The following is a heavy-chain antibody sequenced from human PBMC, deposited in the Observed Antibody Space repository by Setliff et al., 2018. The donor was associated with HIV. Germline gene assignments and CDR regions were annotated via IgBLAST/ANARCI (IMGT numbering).Heavy chain of an antibody. CDR1: GYTFTDYY. V-gene: IGHV1-2*06. J-gene: IGHJ4*02. D-gene: IGHD3-10*01. Sequence: ASVKVSCKASGYTFTDYYMHWVRQAPGLGLEWMGRINPNSGGTNYAQKFQGRVTMTRDTSISTAYMELSRLRSDDTAVYYCARSVLLWFGELHFDYWGQGTLVTVSS. CDR3: ARSVLLWFGELHFDY. CDR2: INPNSGGT.